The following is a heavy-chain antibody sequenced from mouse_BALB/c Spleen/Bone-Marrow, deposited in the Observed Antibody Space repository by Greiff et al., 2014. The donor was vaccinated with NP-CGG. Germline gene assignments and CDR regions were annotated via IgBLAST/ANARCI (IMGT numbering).Heavy chain of an antibody. CDR3: ARWGWDFATGY. Sequence: VQLKQSGPELVKPGASVKISCKTSGYTFTEYSMHWVKQSHGKSLEWIGGINPNNGVTSYNQKFKDKATLTVDKSSNTAYMELRSLTPEDSAVYFCARWGWDFATGYWGQGTSVTVSS. V-gene: IGHV1-18*01. J-gene: IGHJ4*01. CDR1: GYTFTEYS. CDR2: INPNNGVT. D-gene: IGHD3-3*01.